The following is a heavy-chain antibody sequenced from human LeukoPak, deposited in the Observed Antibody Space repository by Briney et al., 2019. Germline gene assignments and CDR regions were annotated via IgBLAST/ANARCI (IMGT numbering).Heavy chain of an antibody. J-gene: IGHJ3*01. D-gene: IGHD6-19*01. CDR3: ANGAGGNAFAL. CDR1: GFSFSSYG. CDR2: ISISGGGT. Sequence: PGGSLRLSCAASGFSFSSYGMHWVRQTPGKGLEWVSAISISGGGTFYADSVKGRFTISRDNSKNTLYLQLSSLRAEDTAVYYCANGAGGNAFALWGPGTMVIVSS. V-gene: IGHV3-23*01.